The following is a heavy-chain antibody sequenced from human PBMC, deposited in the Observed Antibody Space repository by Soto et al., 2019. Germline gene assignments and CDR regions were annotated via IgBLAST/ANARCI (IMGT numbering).Heavy chain of an antibody. D-gene: IGHD3-16*02. J-gene: IGHJ4*02. V-gene: IGHV3-30*18. CDR2: ISYDGSNK. Sequence: QVQLVESGGGVVQPGRSLRLSCAASGFTFSSYGMHWVRQAPGKGLEWVAVISYDGSNKYYADSVKGRLTISRDNSKNTLYLQMNSLRAEDTAVYYCAKDGAHMITFGGVIVYWGQGTLVTVSS. CDR1: GFTFSSYG. CDR3: AKDGAHMITFGGVIVY.